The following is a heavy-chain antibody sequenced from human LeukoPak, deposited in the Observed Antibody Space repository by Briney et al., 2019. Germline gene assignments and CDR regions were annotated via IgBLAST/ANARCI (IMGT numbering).Heavy chain of an antibody. CDR3: ARVARYYGSGRLDP. CDR2: INHSGST. J-gene: IGHJ5*02. V-gene: IGHV4-39*07. Sequence: PSETLSLTCTVSGGSISSSSYYWGWIRQPPGKGLEWIGEINHSGSTNYNPSLKSRVTISVDTSKNQFSLKLSSVTAADTAVYYCARVARYYGSGRLDPWGQGTLVTVSS. CDR1: GGSISSSSYY. D-gene: IGHD3-10*01.